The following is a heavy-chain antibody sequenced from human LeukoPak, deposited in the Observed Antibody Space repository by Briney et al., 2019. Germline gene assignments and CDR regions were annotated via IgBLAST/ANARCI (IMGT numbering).Heavy chain of an antibody. V-gene: IGHV3-23*01. Sequence: GGSLRLSCAASGFTFSSYAMSWVRQAPGKGLEWVSGISVSGVSTNYADSVKGRFTISRDNSKNTLYLQMNSLRAEDTAVYYCAKDRLYYGSGSYYYDAFDIWGQGTMVTVSS. CDR3: AKDRLYYGSGSYYYDAFDI. CDR1: GFTFSSYA. D-gene: IGHD3-10*01. J-gene: IGHJ3*02. CDR2: ISVSGVST.